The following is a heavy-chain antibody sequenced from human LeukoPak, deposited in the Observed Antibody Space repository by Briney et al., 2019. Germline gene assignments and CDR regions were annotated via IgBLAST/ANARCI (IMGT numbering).Heavy chain of an antibody. D-gene: IGHD5-18*01. V-gene: IGHV3-7*01. CDR1: GFTFSSFW. CDR3: ARDSAMVTEDYYYGMDV. Sequence: PGGSLRLSCVMSGFTFSSFWVSWVRQAPGKGLEWVANINQDGSEKYYVDSVKGRFTISRDNAKNSLYLQMNSLRDEDTAVYYCARDSAMVTEDYYYGMDVWGQGTTVTVSS. CDR2: INQDGSEK. J-gene: IGHJ6*02.